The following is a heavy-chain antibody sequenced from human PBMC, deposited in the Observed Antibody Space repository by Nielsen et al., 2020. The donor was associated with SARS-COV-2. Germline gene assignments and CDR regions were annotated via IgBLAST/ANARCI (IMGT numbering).Heavy chain of an antibody. Sequence: GEYLKRSCKGSGYRFINNGRGWVRQMPGKGLEWMGRSYPGDSETRYREGFQGQVTISADKSNSTAYLQWSSLKASDTAMYYCARFLGSGTGGSFATDFSSSSLYFWGQGTTLTLSS. CDR3: ARFLGSGTGGSFATDFSSSSLYF. CDR2: SYPGDSET. V-gene: IGHV5-51*01. D-gene: IGHD2-15*01. J-gene: IGHJ6*02. CDR1: GYRFINNG.